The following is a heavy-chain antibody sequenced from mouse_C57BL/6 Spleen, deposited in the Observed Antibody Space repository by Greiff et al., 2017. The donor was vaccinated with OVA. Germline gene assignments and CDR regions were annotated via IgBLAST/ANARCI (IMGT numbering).Heavy chain of an antibody. J-gene: IGHJ4*01. CDR3: AGVTRESAMDY. CDR1: GYTFTSYW. D-gene: IGHD2-2*01. Sequence: VKLQQPGAELVRPGTSVKLSCKASGYTFTSYWMHWVKQRPGQGLEWIGVIDPSDSYTNYNQKFKGKATLTVDTSSSTAYMQLSSLTSEDSAVYYCAGVTRESAMDYWGQGTSVTVSS. V-gene: IGHV1-59*01. CDR2: IDPSDSYT.